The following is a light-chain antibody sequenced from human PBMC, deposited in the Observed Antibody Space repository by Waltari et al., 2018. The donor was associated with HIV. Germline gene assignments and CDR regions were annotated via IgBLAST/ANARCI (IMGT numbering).Light chain of an antibody. CDR3: QQRSNGPLRFT. J-gene: IGKJ3*01. CDR2: DAS. Sequence: EIVLTQSPATLSLSPGERATLSCRASQSVSSYLAWYQQQPGQAPRLLIYDASNRATGIPARFSGSGSGTDFTLTISSLEPEDFAVYYCQQRSNGPLRFTFGPGTKVDIK. CDR1: QSVSSY. V-gene: IGKV3-11*01.